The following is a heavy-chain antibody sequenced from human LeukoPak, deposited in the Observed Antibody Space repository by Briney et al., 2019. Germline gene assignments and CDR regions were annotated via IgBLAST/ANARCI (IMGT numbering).Heavy chain of an antibody. V-gene: IGHV4-31*03. J-gene: IGHJ4*02. CDR3: ARDRIAAAGYYFDY. CDR1: GGSISSGGYY. CDR2: IYYSGST. D-gene: IGHD6-13*01. Sequence: SQTLSLTCTVSGGSISSGGYYWSWIRQHPGKGLEWIGYIYYSGSTYYNPSLKSRVTISVDTSKNQFSLKLSSVTAADTAVYYCARDRIAAAGYYFDYWGQGTLVTVSS.